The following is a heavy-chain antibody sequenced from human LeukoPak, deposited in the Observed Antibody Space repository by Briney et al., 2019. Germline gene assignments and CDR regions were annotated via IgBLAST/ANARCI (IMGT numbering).Heavy chain of an antibody. V-gene: IGHV3-23*01. Sequence: PGGSLRLSCAASGFTFSSYAMSWVRQAPGEGLEWVSAISGNGGSTYNADSVRGRFTISRDNSKNTLYVQMNSLRAEDTAVYYCAKSSSGWYNFDYWGQGTLVTVSS. J-gene: IGHJ4*02. CDR2: ISGNGGST. CDR3: AKSSSGWYNFDY. CDR1: GFTFSSYA. D-gene: IGHD6-19*01.